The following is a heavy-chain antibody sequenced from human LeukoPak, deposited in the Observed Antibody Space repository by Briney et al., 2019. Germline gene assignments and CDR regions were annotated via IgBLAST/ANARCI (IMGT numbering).Heavy chain of an antibody. CDR1: GGSITSSSYY. D-gene: IGHD4-23*01. CDR3: ARGTSTVVTPNYFYYYSMDV. V-gene: IGHV4-39*07. J-gene: IGHJ6*03. Sequence: PSETLSLTCTVSGGSITSSSYYWGWIRQPPGKGLEWIGSMYYSGSTYYNPSLKSRVTISVDTSKNQFSLKLSSVTAADTAVYFCARGTSTVVTPNYFYYYSMDVWGKGTTVTVSS. CDR2: MYYSGST.